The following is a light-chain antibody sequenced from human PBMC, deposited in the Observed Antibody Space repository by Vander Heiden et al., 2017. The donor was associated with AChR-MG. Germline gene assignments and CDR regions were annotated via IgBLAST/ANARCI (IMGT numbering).Light chain of an antibody. V-gene: IGLV3-19*01. J-gene: IGLJ3*02. CDR1: SLRGYY. Sequence: SSELTQHPAVSVALGPTVRITCQGGSLRGYYGSWYQKKRGQAAVLVMHGKNKRPAGIQDRCAGTTSGETASLTTTGAQAEDEADYYCNSRDSSNNHVMFGGGTKLTVL. CDR2: GKN. CDR3: NSRDSSNNHVM.